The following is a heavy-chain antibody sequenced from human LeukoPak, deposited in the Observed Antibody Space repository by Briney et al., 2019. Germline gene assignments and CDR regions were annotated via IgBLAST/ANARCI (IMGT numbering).Heavy chain of an antibody. CDR3: VRDPKMTTDAGFDY. J-gene: IGHJ4*02. Sequence: GGSLRLSCAASGFNFSGYWMLWVRQAPGKGLVWVSRINLDGSSRTYVDSVKGRFTISRDNAKKTLYLQMNSLRAEDTAVYYCVRDPKMTTDAGFDYWGQGTLVTVSS. CDR1: GFNFSGYW. CDR2: INLDGSSR. V-gene: IGHV3-74*03. D-gene: IGHD1-14*01.